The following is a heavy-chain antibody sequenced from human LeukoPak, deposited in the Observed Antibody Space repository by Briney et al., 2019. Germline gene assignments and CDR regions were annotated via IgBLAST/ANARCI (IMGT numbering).Heavy chain of an antibody. D-gene: IGHD4/OR15-4a*01. CDR2: INPTGGAT. V-gene: IGHV1-46*01. J-gene: IGHJ5*02. Sequence: ASVKVSCKASGYTFTSYYIHWVRQAPGQGLEWMGTINPTGGATSYAQKFQGRVTMTRDTSTSTVYMEVNSLRSEDTAVYYCARGATNDLWGQGTLVTVSS. CDR3: ARGATNDL. CDR1: GYTFTSYY.